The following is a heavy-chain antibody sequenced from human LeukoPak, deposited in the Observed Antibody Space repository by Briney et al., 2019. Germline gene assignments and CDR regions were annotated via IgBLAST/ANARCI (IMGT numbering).Heavy chain of an antibody. CDR2: IRVGGSDK. CDR3: VRDTHYAFNL. J-gene: IGHJ3*01. CDR1: GFGFNYDP. V-gene: IGHV3-48*01. Sequence: GGSLRLSCTASGFGFNYDPMNWVRQAPGKGLEWLSNIRVGGSDKYYADSVKGRFTISRDNVKNSLYLQMNSLGVEDTAIYYCVRDTHYAFNLWGQGTVVTVSS.